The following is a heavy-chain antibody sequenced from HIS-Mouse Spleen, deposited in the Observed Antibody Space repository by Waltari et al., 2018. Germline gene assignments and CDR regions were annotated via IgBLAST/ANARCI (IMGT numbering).Heavy chain of an antibody. V-gene: IGHV4-39*07. CDR2: IYYSGST. CDR3: AREIPYSSSWYDWYFDL. CDR1: GGSLSSSSYY. D-gene: IGHD6-13*01. J-gene: IGHJ2*01. Sequence: QLQLQESGPGLVKSSETLSLTCTVSGGSLSSSSYYCGWIRQPPGKGLVWIGSIYYSGSTYYNTSLQSRVTISVDTSKNQFYLKLSSVTAAATAVYYCAREIPYSSSWYDWYFDLWGRGTLVTVSS.